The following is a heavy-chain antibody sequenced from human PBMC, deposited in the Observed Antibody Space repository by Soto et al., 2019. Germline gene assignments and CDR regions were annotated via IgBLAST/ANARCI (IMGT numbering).Heavy chain of an antibody. V-gene: IGHV3-53*01. J-gene: IGHJ4*02. Sequence: EVQLVASGGGLIQPGGSLRLSCAGSGFAVNSDYMSWVRQAPGKGLEWVSVLYGGGTTHYSDSVKGRFTISRDNSKNTVFLQMNSRRAEDTAVYYCVRTSSYWGQGTRVIVSS. CDR1: GFAVNSDY. CDR2: LYGGGTT. D-gene: IGHD2-2*01. CDR3: VRTSSY.